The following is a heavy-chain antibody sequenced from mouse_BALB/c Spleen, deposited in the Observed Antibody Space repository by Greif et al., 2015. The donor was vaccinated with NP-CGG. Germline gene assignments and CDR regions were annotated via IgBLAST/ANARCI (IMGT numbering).Heavy chain of an antibody. D-gene: IGHD2-3*01. V-gene: IGHV1S81*02. J-gene: IGHJ3*01. Sequence: QVQLQQSGAELVKPGASVKLSCKASGYTFTSYWMHWVKQRPGQGLEWIGEINPSNGRTNYNEKFKSKATLTVDKSSSTAYMQLSSLTSEDSAVYYCARGGLLRSFAYWGQGTLVTVSA. CDR2: INPSNGRT. CDR1: GYTFTSYW. CDR3: ARGGLLRSFAY.